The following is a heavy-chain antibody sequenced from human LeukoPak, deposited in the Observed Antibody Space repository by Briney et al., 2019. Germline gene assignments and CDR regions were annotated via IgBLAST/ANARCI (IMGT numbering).Heavy chain of an antibody. CDR1: GSTFSDHY. CDR3: ATETKDSSAYYYFDY. CDR2: IRNRARGYTT. D-gene: IGHD3-22*01. Sequence: AGSLRLSCVASGSTFSDHYMDWVRQAPGKGLEWVARIRNRARGYTTDYAASAKGRFTISRDDSEGSLYLQMNSLQTEDTAVYYCATETKDSSAYYYFDYWGQGALVTVSS. V-gene: IGHV3-72*01. J-gene: IGHJ4*02.